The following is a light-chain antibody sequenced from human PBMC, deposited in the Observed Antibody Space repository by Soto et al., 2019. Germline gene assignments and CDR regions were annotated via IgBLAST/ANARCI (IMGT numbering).Light chain of an antibody. CDR3: QQYNNWPPPT. CDR1: QSVSSN. V-gene: IGKV3-15*01. CDR2: GAS. Sequence: EIVMTQSPATLSVSPGERATLSCRASQSVSSNLAWYQQKPGQAPRLLIYGASTRATGIPARFSGSGSGTEFTLTISSLQSEDFAVYYCQQYNNWPPPTFGGGTKV. J-gene: IGKJ4*01.